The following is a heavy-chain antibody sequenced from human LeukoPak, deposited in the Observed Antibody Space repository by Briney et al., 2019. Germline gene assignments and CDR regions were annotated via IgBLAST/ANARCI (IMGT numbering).Heavy chain of an antibody. CDR1: GGSISSYY. V-gene: IGHV4-59*01. CDR3: ARDHVTNAFDI. CDR2: IYYCGST. Sequence: SETLSLTCTVSGGSISSYYWSWIRQPPGKGLEEIGYIYYCGSTNYNPSLKSRVTISVDTSKNQFSVKLSSVTAADTAVYYCARDHVTNAFDIWGQGTMVTVSS. D-gene: IGHD3-3*01. J-gene: IGHJ3*02.